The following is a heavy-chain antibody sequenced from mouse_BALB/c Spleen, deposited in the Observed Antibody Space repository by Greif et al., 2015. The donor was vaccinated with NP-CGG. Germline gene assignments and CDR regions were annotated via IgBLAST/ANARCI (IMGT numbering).Heavy chain of an antibody. CDR1: GFSLTSYG. J-gene: IGHJ3*01. V-gene: IGHV2-2*02. D-gene: IGHD2-3*01. Sequence: VQLQQSGPGLVQPSQSLSITCTVSGFSLTSYGVHWVRQSPGKGLEWLGVIWSGGSTDYNAAFISRLSISKDNSKSXVFFKMNSLQANDTAIYYCARRNYDGYYVGFAYWGQGTLVTASA. CDR2: IWSGGST. CDR3: ARRNYDGYYVGFAY.